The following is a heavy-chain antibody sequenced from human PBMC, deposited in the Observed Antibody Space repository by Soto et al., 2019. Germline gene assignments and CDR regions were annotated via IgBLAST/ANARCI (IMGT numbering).Heavy chain of an antibody. J-gene: IGHJ4*02. D-gene: IGHD3-22*01. V-gene: IGHV5-10-1*01. CDR2: IDPSDSQT. Sequence: GGSLKTSRKVAAYGFAGYLIPWARQKPGKGLEWMGRIDPSDSQTYYSPSFRGHVTISATKSITTVFLQWSSLRASDTAMYYCARQIYDSDTGPNFQYYFDSWGQGTPVTVSS. CDR3: ARQIYDSDTGPNFQYYFDS. CDR1: AYGFAGYL.